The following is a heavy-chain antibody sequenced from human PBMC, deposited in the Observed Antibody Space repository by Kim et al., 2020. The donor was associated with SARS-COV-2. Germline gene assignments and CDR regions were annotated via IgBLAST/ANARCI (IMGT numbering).Heavy chain of an antibody. J-gene: IGHJ6*01. V-gene: IGHV3-53*01. D-gene: IGHD6-19*01. CDR2: IYSGGST. Sequence: GGSLRLSCAASGFTVSSNYMSWVRQAPGKGLEWVSVIYSGGSTYYADSVKGRFTISRDNSKNTLYLQMNSLRAADTAAYYCSRDSSSSGWYGGYYYYYG. CDR3: SRDSSSSGWYGGYYYYYG. CDR1: GFTVSSNY.